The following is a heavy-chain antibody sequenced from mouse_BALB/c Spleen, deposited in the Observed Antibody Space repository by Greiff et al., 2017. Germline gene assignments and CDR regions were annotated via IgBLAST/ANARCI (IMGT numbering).Heavy chain of an antibody. J-gene: IGHJ3*01. CDR2: ISYSGST. V-gene: IGHV3-2*02. CDR3: ARSITGTWFAY. Sequence: EVKLQESGPGLVKPSQSLSLTCTVTGYSITSDYAWNWIRQFPGNKLEWMGYISYSGSTSYNPSLKSRISITRDTSKNQFFLQLNSVTTEDTATYYCARSITGTWFAYWGQGTLGTVSA. CDR1: GYSITSDYA. D-gene: IGHD4-1*01.